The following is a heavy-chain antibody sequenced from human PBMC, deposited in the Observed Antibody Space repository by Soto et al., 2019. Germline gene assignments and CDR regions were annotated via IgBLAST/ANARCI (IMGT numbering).Heavy chain of an antibody. J-gene: IGHJ5*02. V-gene: IGHV1-69*01. Sequence: QVHLVQSGAEMKKPGSSVKVSCKASGGTFSSYPINWVRQAPGQGLEWMGGIIPFFGTTHSAQKFQDRLTITADESTRTTYMELSSLRSEDTAVYYCASRPVMEVAQYGNWFDPWGQGTLVTVSS. CDR1: GGTFSSYP. CDR3: ASRPVMEVAQYGNWFDP. D-gene: IGHD2-15*01. CDR2: IIPFFGTT.